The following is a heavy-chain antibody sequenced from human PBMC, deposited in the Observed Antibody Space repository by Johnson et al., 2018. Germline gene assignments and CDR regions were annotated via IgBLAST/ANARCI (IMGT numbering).Heavy chain of an antibody. CDR2: LCYDGSNK. CDR3: ARARSWGIQLYYYYYGMDV. V-gene: IGHV3-33*01. D-gene: IGHD5-18*01. J-gene: IGHJ6*02. CDR1: GFTFSSYG. Sequence: QVQLQESGGGVVQXGRSXRLXCAASGFTFSSYGMHWVRQAPGKGLEWVAVLCYDGSNKYYADSVEGRFTISRDNSKNTLYLQMNSLRAEDTAVYYCARARSWGIQLYYYYYGMDVWGQGTTVTVSS.